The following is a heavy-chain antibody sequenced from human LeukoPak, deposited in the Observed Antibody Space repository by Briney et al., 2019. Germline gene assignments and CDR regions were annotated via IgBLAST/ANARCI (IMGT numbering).Heavy chain of an antibody. Sequence: GRSLRLSCAASGFTLDDYAMHWVRQAPGKGLDWVSGISWNSGSIGYADSVKGRFTISRDNAKNSLYLQMNSLRAEDMALYYCAKDKHDYYYYYYMDVWGKGTTVTVSS. CDR3: AKDKHDYYYYYYMDV. J-gene: IGHJ6*03. CDR1: GFTLDDYA. D-gene: IGHD1-1*01. V-gene: IGHV3-9*03. CDR2: ISWNSGSI.